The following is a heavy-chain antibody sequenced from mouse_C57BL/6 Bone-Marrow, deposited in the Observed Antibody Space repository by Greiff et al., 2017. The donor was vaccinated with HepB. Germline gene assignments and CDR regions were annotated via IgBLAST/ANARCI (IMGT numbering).Heavy chain of an antibody. D-gene: IGHD1-1*01. CDR1: GYTFTSYW. J-gene: IGHJ2*01. Sequence: VQLQQPGAELVKPGASVKMSCKASGYTFTSYWITWVKQRPGQGLEWIGDIYPGSGSTNYNEKFKSKATLTVDTSSSTAYMQLSSLTSEDSAVYYCARERFTTVVATDYFDYWGQGTTLTVSS. V-gene: IGHV1-55*01. CDR2: IYPGSGST. CDR3: ARERFTTVVATDYFDY.